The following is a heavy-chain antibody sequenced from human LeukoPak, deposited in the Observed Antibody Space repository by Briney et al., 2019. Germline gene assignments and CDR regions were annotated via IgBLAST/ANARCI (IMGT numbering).Heavy chain of an antibody. J-gene: IGHJ4*02. D-gene: IGHD3-3*01. V-gene: IGHV4-59*01. CDR1: GGSINGYY. Sequence: SETLSLTCTVSGGSINGYYWSWIRQSPGKGLESLGYIYYTGSTNYNPSLKSRVTMSVDTSKNQFSLKLTSVTAADTAVYYCARYDFNKFFDYWGQGILVTVSS. CDR2: IYYTGST. CDR3: ARYDFNKFFDY.